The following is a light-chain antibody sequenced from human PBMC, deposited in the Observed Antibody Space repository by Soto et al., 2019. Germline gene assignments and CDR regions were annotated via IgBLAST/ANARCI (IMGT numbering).Light chain of an antibody. V-gene: IGKV3-15*01. CDR3: PQYYTWTRT. Sequence: EIVITQSPATRSVSPGERATLACRASQSVSSNLVWYPQRPGQAPRLLIYGVSTRTTGIPARFGGGGAGTECTLPITSPQSEDVAVYDCPQYYTWTRTFGQGTKVDI. J-gene: IGKJ1*01. CDR1: QSVSSN. CDR2: GVS.